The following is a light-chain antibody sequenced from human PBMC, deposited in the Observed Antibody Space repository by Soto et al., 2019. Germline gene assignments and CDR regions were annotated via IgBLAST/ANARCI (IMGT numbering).Light chain of an antibody. V-gene: IGLV2-14*01. CDR2: DVT. J-gene: IGLJ1*01. Sequence: LTQPASVSGSPGQSITISCTGTSSDVGGYNYVSWYQQHPVKAPKLMIYDVTNRPSGVSDRFSGSKSGNTASLTISGLQAEDEADYYCSSYTSSSTPYVFGTGTKVTVL. CDR1: SSDVGGYNY. CDR3: SSYTSSSTPYV.